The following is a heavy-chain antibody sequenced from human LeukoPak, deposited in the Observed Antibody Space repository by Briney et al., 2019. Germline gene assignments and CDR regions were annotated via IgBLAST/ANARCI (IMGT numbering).Heavy chain of an antibody. J-gene: IGHJ4*02. Sequence: SETLSLTCTASGGSISSYYWSCIRQPPGRGLEWIGYIYYSGSTNYNPSLKSRVTISVDTSKNQFSLNLSSVTAADTAVYYCARDRGIDDRSGYFTYWGQGILVTVSS. CDR3: ARDRGIDDRSGYFTY. CDR2: IYYSGST. D-gene: IGHD3-22*01. CDR1: GGSISSYY. V-gene: IGHV4-59*01.